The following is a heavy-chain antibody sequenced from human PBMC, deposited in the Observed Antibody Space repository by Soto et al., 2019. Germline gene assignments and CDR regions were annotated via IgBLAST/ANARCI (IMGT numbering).Heavy chain of an antibody. CDR1: GYSFTSYW. CDR2: IYPGDSDT. D-gene: IGHD2-2*01. J-gene: IGHJ5*02. CDR3: ARHDSRRYCSSTSCPSPFDP. Sequence: PGESLKISCKGSGYSFTSYWIGWVRQMPGKGLEWMGIIYPGDSDTRYSPPFQGQVTISADKSISTAYLQWSSLKASDTAMYYCARHDSRRYCSSTSCPSPFDPWGQGTLVTVSS. V-gene: IGHV5-51*01.